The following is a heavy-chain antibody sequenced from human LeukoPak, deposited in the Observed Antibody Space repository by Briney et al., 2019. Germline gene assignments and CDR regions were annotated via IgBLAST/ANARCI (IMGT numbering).Heavy chain of an antibody. CDR1: GGSISSYY. Sequence: SETLSLTCTVSGGSISSYYWSWIRQPPGKGLEWIGYIYYSGITNYNPSLKSRVTISVDTSKNQFSLKLSSVTAADTAVYYCARVPSIVGATNPAYLDYWGQGTLVTVSS. V-gene: IGHV4-59*01. CDR3: ARVPSIVGATNPAYLDY. CDR2: IYYSGIT. J-gene: IGHJ4*02. D-gene: IGHD1-26*01.